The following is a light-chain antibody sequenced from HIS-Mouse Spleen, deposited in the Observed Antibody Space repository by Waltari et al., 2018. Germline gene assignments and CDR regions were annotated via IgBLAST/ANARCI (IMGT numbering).Light chain of an antibody. V-gene: IGLV3-10*01. CDR1: ALPKKY. CDR2: EDS. CDR3: YSTDSSGNHRV. J-gene: IGLJ2*01. Sequence: SYELTQPPSVSVSPGQTARITCSGDALPKKYAXXYQQKPGQAPVLVIYEDSKRPSGIPERFSGSSSGTMATLTISGAQVEDEADYYCYSTDSSGNHRVFGGGTKLTVL.